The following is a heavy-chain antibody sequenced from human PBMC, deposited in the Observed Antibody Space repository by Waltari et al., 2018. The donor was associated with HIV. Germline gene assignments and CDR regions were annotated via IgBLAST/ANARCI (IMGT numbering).Heavy chain of an antibody. D-gene: IGHD3-22*01. CDR1: GGTFSSYT. V-gene: IGHV1-69*02. CDR3: ARGPDTYYYDSSGYSDY. Sequence: QVQLVQSGAEVKKPGSSVKVSCKASGGTFSSYTISWVRQAPGQGLEWMGRIIPILGIANYAQKFQGRVTITADKSTSTAYMELSSLRSEDTAVYYCARGPDTYYYDSSGYSDYWGQGTLVTVSS. CDR2: IIPILGIA. J-gene: IGHJ4*02.